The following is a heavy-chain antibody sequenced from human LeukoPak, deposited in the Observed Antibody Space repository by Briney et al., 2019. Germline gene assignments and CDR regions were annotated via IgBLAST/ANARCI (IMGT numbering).Heavy chain of an antibody. J-gene: IGHJ6*02. CDR2: IYYSGST. D-gene: IGHD2-2*01. CDR3: ARVPAAPRLYMDV. V-gene: IGHV4-39*01. Sequence: SETLSLTCTVSGGSISSGSYYWGWIRQPPGKGLEWIGSIYYSGSTYYNPSLKSRVTISVDTSKNQFSLKLSSVTAADTAVYYCARVPAAPRLYMDVWGQGTTVIVSS. CDR1: GGSISSGSYY.